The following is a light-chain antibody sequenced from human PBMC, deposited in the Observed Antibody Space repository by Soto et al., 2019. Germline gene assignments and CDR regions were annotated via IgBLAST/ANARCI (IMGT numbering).Light chain of an antibody. V-gene: IGKV3-20*01. Sequence: EIVLTQPPGPLSLSPGARATLSCRASSAVSSLYLAGCQQTPGQCPRLLIYGTSSRATGIPGRFSGSGSGTDFTLTISGLEPEDFGVYYCQQYESSLTFGGGTKVDIK. J-gene: IGKJ4*01. CDR3: QQYESSLT. CDR1: SAVSSLY. CDR2: GTS.